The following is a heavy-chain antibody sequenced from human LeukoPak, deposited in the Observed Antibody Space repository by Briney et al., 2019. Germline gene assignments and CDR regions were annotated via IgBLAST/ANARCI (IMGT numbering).Heavy chain of an antibody. CDR2: IYSGDSDT. D-gene: IGHD1-7*01. V-gene: IGHV5-51*01. CDR1: GYSCSSYW. Sequence: GESLKISCKGSGYSCSSYWIGWVRQMPGKGLEWMGIIYSGDSDTRYSPSFQGQVTISADKSIGTAYLQWSSLKASDTAMYYCARLNWNYFLDYWGQGTLVTVSS. CDR3: ARLNWNYFLDY. J-gene: IGHJ4*02.